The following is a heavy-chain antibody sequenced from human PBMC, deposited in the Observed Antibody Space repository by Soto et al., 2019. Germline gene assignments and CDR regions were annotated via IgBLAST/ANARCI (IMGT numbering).Heavy chain of an antibody. V-gene: IGHV3-23*01. CDR3: AKYCIAEGENYYYHYVMAV. J-gene: IGHJ6*04. CDR1: GFTFSSYA. Sequence: GGSLRLSCAASGFTFSSYAMSWVRQAPGKGLEWVSAISGSGGSTYYADSVKGRFTISRDNSKNTLYLQMNSLRAEDTAVYYCAKYCIAEGENYYYHYVMAVWGKGTTVTVSS. CDR2: ISGSGGST. D-gene: IGHD6-13*01.